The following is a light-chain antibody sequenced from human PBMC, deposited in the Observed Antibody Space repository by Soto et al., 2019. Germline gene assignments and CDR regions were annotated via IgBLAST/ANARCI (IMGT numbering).Light chain of an antibody. J-gene: IGKJ4*01. CDR2: AAS. CDR1: QGISTY. CDR3: LRHNSYPLT. V-gene: IGKV1-17*01. Sequence: DIQMTQSPSSLSASVGDRVTITCRASQGISTYLNWYQQKPGKAPKLLIYAASSLQSGVPSRFSGSESGTEFTLTISSLQPEDFATYYCLRHNSYPLTFGGGTKVDIK.